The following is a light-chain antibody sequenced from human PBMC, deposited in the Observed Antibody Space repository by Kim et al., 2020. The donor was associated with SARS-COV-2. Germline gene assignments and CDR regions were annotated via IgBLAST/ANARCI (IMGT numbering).Light chain of an antibody. J-gene: IGKJ2*01. CDR1: QSVSSN. CDR3: QQYDKWPYT. Sequence: SVSPGETATLSCRASQSVSSNLAWYHQKPGQAPRLLIYGASIRATGIPARFSGSRSGTEFTLTISSLQSEDFALYYCQQYDKWPYTFGQGTKLEI. V-gene: IGKV3-15*01. CDR2: GAS.